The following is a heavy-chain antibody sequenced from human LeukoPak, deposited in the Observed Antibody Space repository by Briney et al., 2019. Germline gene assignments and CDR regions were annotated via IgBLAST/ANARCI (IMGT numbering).Heavy chain of an antibody. CDR2: IYYSGST. Sequence: PSETLSLTCTVSGGSISSYYWSWIRQPPGKGLEWIGYIYYSGSTNYNPSLKSRVTISVDTSKNQFSLKLSSVTAADTAVYYCARYLGSPEFDYWGQGTLVTVSS. V-gene: IGHV4-59*01. J-gene: IGHJ4*02. D-gene: IGHD1-14*01. CDR3: ARYLGSPEFDY. CDR1: GGSISSYY.